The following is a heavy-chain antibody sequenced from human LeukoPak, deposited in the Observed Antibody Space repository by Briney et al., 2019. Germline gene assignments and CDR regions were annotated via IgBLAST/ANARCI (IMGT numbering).Heavy chain of an antibody. J-gene: IGHJ1*01. CDR3: ARDSSDIRSLIAH. CDR2: ISNNGGYT. D-gene: IGHD2-15*01. CDR1: GFTFSSSA. Sequence: HSGGSLRLSCAASGFTFSSSAMSWVRQAPGKGLEWVSAISNNGGYTYYADSVQGRFTISRDNSKSTLCLQMNSLRAEDTAVYYCARDSSDIRSLIAHWGQGTLVTVSS. V-gene: IGHV3-23*01.